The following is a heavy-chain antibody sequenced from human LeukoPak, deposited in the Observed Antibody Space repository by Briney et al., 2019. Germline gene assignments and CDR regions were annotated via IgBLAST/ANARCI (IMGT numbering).Heavy chain of an antibody. CDR3: ARAGVADFFDY. CDR1: GGSFSGYY. D-gene: IGHD6-19*01. J-gene: IGHJ4*02. CDR2: INHSGST. V-gene: IGHV4-34*01. Sequence: PSETLSLTCAVYGGSFSGYYWSWIRQPPGKGLEWIGEINHSGSTNYNPSLKSRVTISVDTSKNQLSLKLSSVTAADTAVYYCARAGVADFFDYWGQGTLVTVSS.